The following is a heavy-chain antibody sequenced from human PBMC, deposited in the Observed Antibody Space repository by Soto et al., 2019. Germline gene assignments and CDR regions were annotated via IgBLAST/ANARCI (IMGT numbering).Heavy chain of an antibody. V-gene: IGHV1-18*01. J-gene: IGHJ4*01. CDR1: GYLFSSYA. CDR2: ISAYNGQT. CDR3: VRDLPTAQLDTGYVH. Sequence: ASVKVSCKASGYLFSSYAVTWLRQAPGQGLEWMGWISAYNGQTKYAEKFHDRLTMTTDSATSTAYMELRSLQFDDTAVYYCVRDLPTAQLDTGYVHWAQGTRVTVSS. D-gene: IGHD3-9*01.